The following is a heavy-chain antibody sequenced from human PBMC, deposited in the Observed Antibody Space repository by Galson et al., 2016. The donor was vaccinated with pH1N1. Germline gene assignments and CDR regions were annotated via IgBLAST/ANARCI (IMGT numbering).Heavy chain of an antibody. CDR2: IYPGDSDT. Sequence: QSGAEVKELGESLKISCKGSGYSFTSYWIGWVRQMPGKGLEWMGIIYPGDSDTRYSPSFQGQVTISADKSISTAYLQWSSLKASDTAMYYCARWGGEFYDFWSGSDDYWGQGTLITVSS. CDR1: GYSFTSYW. D-gene: IGHD3-3*01. J-gene: IGHJ4*02. V-gene: IGHV5-51*01. CDR3: ARWGGEFYDFWSGSDDY.